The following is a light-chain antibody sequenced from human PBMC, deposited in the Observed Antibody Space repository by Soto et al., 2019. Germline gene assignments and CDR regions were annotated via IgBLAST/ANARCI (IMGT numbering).Light chain of an antibody. Sequence: DIQLTQSPSFLSASVGDRVTITCRASQGISSYLAWFQQKPGKAPKLLIYAASTLQSGVPSRFSGSGSGTEVTLTISSLQPEDFAAYYCQLLNTYPYTFGQGTMLEIK. V-gene: IGKV1-9*01. CDR2: AAS. CDR1: QGISSY. J-gene: IGKJ2*01. CDR3: QLLNTYPYT.